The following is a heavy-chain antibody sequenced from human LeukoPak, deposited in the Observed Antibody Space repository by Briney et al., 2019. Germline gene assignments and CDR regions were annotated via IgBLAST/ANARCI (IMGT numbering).Heavy chain of an antibody. CDR3: ARALNGFDI. CDR2: IYSGGSI. V-gene: IGHV3-53*01. Sequence: GGSLRLSCAASGLIVSSNYMTWVRQAPGKGLEWVSVIYSGGSIYYADSVKGRFTISRDNSRNTLYLQMNSLRAKDAAVYYSARALNGFDIWGPGTLVTVSS. CDR1: GLIVSSNY. J-gene: IGHJ3*02.